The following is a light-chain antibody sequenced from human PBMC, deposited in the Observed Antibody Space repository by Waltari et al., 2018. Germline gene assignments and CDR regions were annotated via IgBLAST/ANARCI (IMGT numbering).Light chain of an antibody. J-gene: IGLJ3*02. Sequence: QAGLTQPPSVSKGLRQTATLTCPGNSNNVGNQGATWLQQHQGHPPKPLSYRNNNRPSGISERFSASRSGNTASLTSTGLQPEDEADYYCSAWDSSLSAWVFGGGTKLTVL. CDR2: RNN. V-gene: IGLV10-54*04. CDR1: SNNVGNQG. CDR3: SAWDSSLSAWV.